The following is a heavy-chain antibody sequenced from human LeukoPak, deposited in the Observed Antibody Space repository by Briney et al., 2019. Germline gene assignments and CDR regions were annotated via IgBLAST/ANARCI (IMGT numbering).Heavy chain of an antibody. Sequence: SETLSLTCAVYGGSFSGYYWSWIRQPPGKGLEWIGEINHSGSTNYNPSLKSRVTISVDTPKNQFSLKLSSVTAADTAVYYCARPRWGAAAVFLRAFDIWGQGAMVTVSS. CDR2: INHSGST. D-gene: IGHD6-13*01. CDR3: ARPRWGAAAVFLRAFDI. J-gene: IGHJ3*02. CDR1: GGSFSGYY. V-gene: IGHV4-34*01.